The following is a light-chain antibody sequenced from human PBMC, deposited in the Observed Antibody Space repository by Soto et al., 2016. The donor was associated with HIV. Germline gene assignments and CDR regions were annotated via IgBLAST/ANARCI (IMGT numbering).Light chain of an antibody. Sequence: AIRMTQSPSSLSASTGDRVTITCRASQGISSYLAWYQQKPGKAPKVLIYTASAWQSGVPSRFSGSGSGTDFNLTISSLQSEDFATYYCQQYYTLPLTFGGGTKVQ. J-gene: IGKJ4*01. CDR1: QGISSY. CDR2: TAS. CDR3: QQYYTLPLT. V-gene: IGKV1-8*01.